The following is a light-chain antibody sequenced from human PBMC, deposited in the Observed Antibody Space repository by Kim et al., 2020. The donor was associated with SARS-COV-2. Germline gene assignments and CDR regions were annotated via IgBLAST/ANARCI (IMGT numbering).Light chain of an antibody. J-gene: IGLJ3*02. CDR1: SGHSRYA. CDR2: VNGDGSH. V-gene: IGLV4-69*01. CDR3: QTWGTGLSWV. Sequence: QPVLTQSPSASASLGGSVKLTCTLSSGHSRYAIAWHQQQPEKGPRYLMKVNGDGSHSRGDGIPDRFSGSSSGAECYLTISSLQCEDEADYYCQTWGTGLSWVFGGGTKLTVL.